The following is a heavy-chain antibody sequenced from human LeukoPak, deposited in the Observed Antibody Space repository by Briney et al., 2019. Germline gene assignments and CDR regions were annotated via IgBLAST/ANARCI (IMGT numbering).Heavy chain of an antibody. CDR3: ARDLNYYDSSGYYYVGYMDV. CDR1: GFTFSSYT. CDR2: ISTSSRYI. V-gene: IGHV3-21*01. D-gene: IGHD3-22*01. Sequence: RRSLRPSCAPSGFTFSSYTTNWVRQAPGKGLEWVSSISTSSRYINYTDSVKGRSTISRDNAKNSPYLQLNSLRAEDTAVYYCARDLNYYDSSGYYYVGYMDVWGKGNTVTVSS. J-gene: IGHJ6*03.